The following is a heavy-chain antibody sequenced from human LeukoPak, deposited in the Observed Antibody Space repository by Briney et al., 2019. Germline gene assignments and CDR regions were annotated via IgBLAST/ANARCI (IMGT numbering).Heavy chain of an antibody. Sequence: GGSLRLSCGASGLTVSSYAMSWVRQAPGKGLEWVSTIIGSAVNTYYADSVKGRFTISRDDSKNTVYLQMNSLRAEDTAVYYCAKGGWAAMARGYFDYWGQGTLVTVSS. CDR3: AKGGWAAMARGYFDY. V-gene: IGHV3-23*01. CDR2: IIGSAVNT. J-gene: IGHJ4*02. CDR1: GLTVSSYA. D-gene: IGHD5-18*01.